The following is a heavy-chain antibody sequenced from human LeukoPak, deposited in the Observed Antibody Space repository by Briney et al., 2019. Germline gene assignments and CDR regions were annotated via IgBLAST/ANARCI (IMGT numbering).Heavy chain of an antibody. D-gene: IGHD4-23*01. CDR2: IYPGDSDT. V-gene: IGHV5-51*01. CDR1: GYSFTSYW. CDR3: ARPGVYGGNAHGFDY. J-gene: IGHJ4*02. Sequence: GESLKISCKGSGYSFTSYWIGWVRQMPGKGLERMGIIYPGDSDTRYSPSFQGQVTISADKSISTAYLQWSSLKASDTAMYYCARPGVYGGNAHGFDYWGQGTLVTVSS.